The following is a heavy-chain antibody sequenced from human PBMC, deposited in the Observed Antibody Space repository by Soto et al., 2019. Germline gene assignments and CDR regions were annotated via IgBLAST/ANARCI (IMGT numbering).Heavy chain of an antibody. CDR1: GVTFSSYW. V-gene: IGHV3-7*01. J-gene: IGHJ3*02. Sequence: GESLKISCAASGVTFSSYWMSWVRQAPGKGLEWVANIKQDGSEKYYVDSVKGRFTISRDNAKNSLYLQMNSLRAEDTAVYYCASATDYGAAFDIWGQGTMVPVSS. D-gene: IGHD4-17*01. CDR2: IKQDGSEK. CDR3: ASATDYGAAFDI.